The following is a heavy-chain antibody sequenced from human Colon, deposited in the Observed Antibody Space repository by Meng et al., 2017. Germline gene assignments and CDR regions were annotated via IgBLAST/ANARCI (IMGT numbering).Heavy chain of an antibody. Sequence: QVQMVRSEPEVKEPGGSATVSVKASVYAVRRYRLNWGRQAAGQGLQWMVWCNTDTGSPANAQGIRGRFFFSLETSVSTANLEISNLHPEDTDMYYCARRGVKQWLAMWTYFDPWGQGTLVTVSS. V-gene: IGHV7-4-1*02. CDR1: VYAVRRYR. J-gene: IGHJ5*02. CDR2: CNTDTGSP. CDR3: ARRGVKQWLAMWTYFDP. D-gene: IGHD6-19*01.